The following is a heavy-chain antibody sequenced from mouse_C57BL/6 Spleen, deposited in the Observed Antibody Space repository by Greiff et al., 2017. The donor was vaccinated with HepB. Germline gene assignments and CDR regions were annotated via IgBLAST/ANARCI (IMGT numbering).Heavy chain of an antibody. CDR3: ARHEEGVTTRGDYFDY. CDR2: FYPGSGSI. V-gene: IGHV1-62-2*01. D-gene: IGHD2-2*01. J-gene: IGHJ2*01. CDR1: GYTFTEYT. Sequence: QVQLKQSGAELVKPGASVKLSCKASGYTFTEYTIHWVKQRSGQGLEWIGWFYPGSGSIKYNEKFKDKATLTADKSSSTVYMELSRLTSEDSAVYFCARHEEGVTTRGDYFDYWGQGTTLTVSS.